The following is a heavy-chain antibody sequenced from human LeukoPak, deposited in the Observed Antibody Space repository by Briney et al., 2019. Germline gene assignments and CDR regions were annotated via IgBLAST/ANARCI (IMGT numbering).Heavy chain of an antibody. D-gene: IGHD2-15*01. J-gene: IGHJ5*02. CDR2: IYYSGST. Sequence: SETLSLTCTVSGGSISSSSYYWGWIRQPLGKGLEWIGSIYYSGSTYYNPSLKSRVTISVDTSKNQFSLKLSSVTAADTAVYYCARETLFQYCSGGSCYSSVGDWFDPWGQGTLVTVSS. V-gene: IGHV4-39*07. CDR1: GGSISSSSYY. CDR3: ARETLFQYCSGGSCYSSVGDWFDP.